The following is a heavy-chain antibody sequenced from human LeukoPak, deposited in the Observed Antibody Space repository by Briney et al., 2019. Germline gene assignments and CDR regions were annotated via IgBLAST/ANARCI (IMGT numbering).Heavy chain of an antibody. J-gene: IGHJ3*02. CDR2: INPNSGGT. CDR1: GYTFTGYY. V-gene: IGHV1-2*02. Sequence: GASVKVSCKASGYTFTGYYMHWVRQAPGQGLEWMGWINPNSGGTNYAQKFQGRVTMTRDTSISTAYMELSRLRSNDTAVYYCARDRYSSGWFDAFDIWGQGTMVTVSS. CDR3: ARDRYSSGWFDAFDI. D-gene: IGHD6-19*01.